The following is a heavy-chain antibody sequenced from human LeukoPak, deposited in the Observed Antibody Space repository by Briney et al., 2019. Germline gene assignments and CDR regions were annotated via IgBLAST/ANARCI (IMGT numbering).Heavy chain of an antibody. CDR2: ISGSGGST. Sequence: GGSLRLSCAASGLTFSSYAMSWVRQAPGKGLEWVSAISGSGGSTYYADSVKGRFTISRDNSKNTLYLQMNSLRAEDTAVYYCAKSDGDYFRYYYYGMDVWGQGTTVTVSS. V-gene: IGHV3-23*01. D-gene: IGHD4-17*01. CDR1: GLTFSSYA. J-gene: IGHJ6*02. CDR3: AKSDGDYFRYYYYGMDV.